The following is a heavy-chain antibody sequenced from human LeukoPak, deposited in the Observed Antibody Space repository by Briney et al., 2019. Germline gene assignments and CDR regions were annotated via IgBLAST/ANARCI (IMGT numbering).Heavy chain of an antibody. CDR3: AGHGPSYYYDYHIDV. CDR2: IYTGGNT. V-gene: IGHV4-4*09. J-gene: IGHJ6*03. CDR1: RGSISYYY. Sequence: SETLSLTSTVSRGSISYYYWSWIRQPPGKGLEWIGYIYTGGNTKYNPSLKSRVTISVDTSKNQFSLNSRSVTAADTAVYYCAGHGPSYYYDYHIDVWGKGTTVTVSS.